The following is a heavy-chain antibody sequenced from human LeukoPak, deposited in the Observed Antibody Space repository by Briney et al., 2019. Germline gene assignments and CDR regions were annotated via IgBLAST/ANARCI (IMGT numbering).Heavy chain of an antibody. CDR1: GGTFSSYA. Sequence: SVKVSCKASGGTFSSYAISWVRQAPGQGLEWMGGIIPIFGTANYAQNFQGRVTMTRDTSISTAYLELSRLTSDDTAMYYCARVPSYSGQDHGGDYWGQGTLVTVSS. CDR2: IIPIFGTA. J-gene: IGHJ4*02. CDR3: ARVPSYSGQDHGGDY. V-gene: IGHV1-69*05. D-gene: IGHD5-12*01.